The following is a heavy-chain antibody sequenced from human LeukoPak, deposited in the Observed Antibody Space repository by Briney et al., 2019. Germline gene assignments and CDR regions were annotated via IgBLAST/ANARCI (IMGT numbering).Heavy chain of an antibody. Sequence: SETLSLTCTVSGGSISFYYWSWIRQPPGKGLEWIGYISYSGNTNYNPSLQSRVTMSVDTSKNQFSLKLSSVTAADTAVYYCAREATADILTGYYTSPHFDYWGQGTLVTVSS. V-gene: IGHV4-59*12. CDR3: AREATADILTGYYTSPHFDY. D-gene: IGHD3-9*01. J-gene: IGHJ4*02. CDR2: ISYSGNT. CDR1: GGSISFYY.